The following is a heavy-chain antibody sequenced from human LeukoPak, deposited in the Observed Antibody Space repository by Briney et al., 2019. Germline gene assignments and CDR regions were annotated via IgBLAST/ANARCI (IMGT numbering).Heavy chain of an antibody. CDR1: GFTLSSNA. CDR2: ISGSGGNT. V-gene: IGHV3-23*01. CDR3: AKAVGSGWRYYFDY. Sequence: GGSLRLSCAASGFTLSSNAMMWVRQAPGKGLEWDSVISGSGGNTYYADCVKGRLTISRDNSKNTLYLQMNSLRAEDTAVYYCAKAVGSGWRYYFDYWGQGTLVTVSS. D-gene: IGHD6-19*01. J-gene: IGHJ4*02.